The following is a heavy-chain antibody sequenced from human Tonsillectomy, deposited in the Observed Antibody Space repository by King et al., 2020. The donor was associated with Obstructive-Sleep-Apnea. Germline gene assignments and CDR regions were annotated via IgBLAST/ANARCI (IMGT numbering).Heavy chain of an antibody. J-gene: IGHJ6*04. Sequence: QLVQSGAEVKKPGSSVKVSCKASGGTFSSYAISWVRQAPGQGLEWMGRIIPILGIANYAQNFQGRVTITADKSTSIAYMELSSLRSEDTAVYYCARQAAAAGTYYYYGMDVWGKGTTVTVSS. D-gene: IGHD6-13*01. CDR2: IIPILGIA. CDR1: GGTFSSYA. CDR3: ARQAAAAGTYYYYGMDV. V-gene: IGHV1-69*09.